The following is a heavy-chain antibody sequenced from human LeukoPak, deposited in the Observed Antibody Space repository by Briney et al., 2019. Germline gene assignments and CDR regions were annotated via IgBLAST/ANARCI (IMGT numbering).Heavy chain of an antibody. D-gene: IGHD2-15*01. CDR1: GFTFDDYA. J-gene: IGHJ3*02. V-gene: IGHV3-9*03. Sequence: PGGSLRLSCAAFGFTFDDYAMHWVRQAPGKGLEWVSGISWNSGSIGYADSVKGRFTISRDNAKNSLYLQMNSLRAEDMALYYCAKDTSVVFDAFDIWGQGTMVTVSS. CDR3: AKDTSVVFDAFDI. CDR2: ISWNSGSI.